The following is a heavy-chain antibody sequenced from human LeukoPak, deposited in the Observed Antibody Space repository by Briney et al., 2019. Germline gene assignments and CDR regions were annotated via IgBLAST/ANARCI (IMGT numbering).Heavy chain of an antibody. CDR3: ARGSVDIVATSFAY. D-gene: IGHD5-12*01. V-gene: IGHV3-48*03. CDR1: GFTFSSYE. Sequence: PGGSLRLSCAASGFTFSSYEMNWVRQAPGKWLEWVSYISSSGTAIYYADSVKGRFTISRDNAKNSLYLLMNSLRAEDTAVYYCARGSVDIVATSFAYWGQGTLVTVSS. CDR2: ISSSGTAI. J-gene: IGHJ4*02.